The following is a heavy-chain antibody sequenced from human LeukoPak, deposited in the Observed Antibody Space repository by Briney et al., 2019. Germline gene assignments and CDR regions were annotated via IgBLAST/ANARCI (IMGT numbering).Heavy chain of an antibody. D-gene: IGHD6-6*01. Sequence: GGSLRLSCAASGFTFSSYGMHWVRQAPGKGLEWVAFIRFTISRDNSKNTMYLQMNSLRAEDTAVYYCAKDTYSSSSVIDYWGQGTLVTVSS. CDR3: AKDTYSSSSVIDY. V-gene: IGHV3-30*02. J-gene: IGHJ4*02. CDR1: GFTFSSYG.